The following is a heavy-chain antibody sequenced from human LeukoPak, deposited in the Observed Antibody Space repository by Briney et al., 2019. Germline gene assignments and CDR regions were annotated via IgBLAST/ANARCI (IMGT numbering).Heavy chain of an antibody. Sequence: ASVKVSCKASGYTFTDYYLHWVRQAPGQGLEWMGWIHPPSGGTNYAEKLQGRVTMTRDTSISTAYMELSRLTSDDAGVYYCVRDPGWLQVDYWGQETLLTVSS. D-gene: IGHD5-24*01. CDR2: IHPPSGGT. CDR3: VRDPGWLQVDY. J-gene: IGHJ4*02. V-gene: IGHV1-2*02. CDR1: GYTFTDYY.